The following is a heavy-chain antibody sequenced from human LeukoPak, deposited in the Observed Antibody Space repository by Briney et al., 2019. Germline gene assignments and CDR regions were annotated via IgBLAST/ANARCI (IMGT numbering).Heavy chain of an antibody. CDR3: ARARYYDDY. CDR2: IKQNGSEK. V-gene: IGHV3-7*02. D-gene: IGHD3-22*01. CDR1: GVTFSSYW. J-gene: IGHJ4*02. Sequence: GGSLRLSCAASGVTFSSYWMSWVRQAPGKGLEWVANIKQNGSEKNYEHSVKGRFTISRDNAKNSLYLQMTSLRAEDTAVYYCARARYYDDYWGQGTLVTVSS.